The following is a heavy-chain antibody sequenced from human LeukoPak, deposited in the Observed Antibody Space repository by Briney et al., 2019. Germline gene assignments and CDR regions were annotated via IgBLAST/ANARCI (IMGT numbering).Heavy chain of an antibody. D-gene: IGHD5-24*01. J-gene: IGHJ4*02. V-gene: IGHV3-30*03. CDR3: ARAPEGMATTDFDY. Sequence: GGSLRLSCAASGFTFSSYGMHWVRQSPGRGLEWVSFLSFDGSNEFYADSLKGRFTISRDNSKDTLYLQMDSLRAEDTALYYCARAPEGMATTDFDYWGQGTLVTVSS. CDR2: LSFDGSNE. CDR1: GFTFSSYG.